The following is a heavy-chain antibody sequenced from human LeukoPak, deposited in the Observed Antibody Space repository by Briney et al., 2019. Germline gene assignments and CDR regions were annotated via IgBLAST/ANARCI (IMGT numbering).Heavy chain of an antibody. CDR3: TGGDNDILAGYYPTY. CDR2: ISSSSSYI. D-gene: IGHD3-9*01. Sequence: PGGPLRLSCAASGFTFSSYSMNWVRQAPGKGLEWVSSISSSSSYIYYADSVKGRFTISRDKAKNSLYLQMNSLGAEETAVYYCTGGDNDILAGYYPTYGGQGPLLTVSS. J-gene: IGHJ4*02. V-gene: IGHV3-21*01. CDR1: GFTFSSYS.